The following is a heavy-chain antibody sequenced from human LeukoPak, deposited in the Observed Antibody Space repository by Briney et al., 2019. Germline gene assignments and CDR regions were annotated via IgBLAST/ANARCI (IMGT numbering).Heavy chain of an antibody. CDR1: GFTFSSYA. D-gene: IGHD4-11*01. CDR2: ISGSGGST. J-gene: IGHJ6*02. CDR3: AKDMTTSPQHYGMDV. Sequence: GASLRLSCAASGFTFSSYAMSWVRQAPGKGLEWVSAISGSGGSTYYADSVKGRFTISRDNSKNTLYLQMNSLRAEDTAVYYCAKDMTTSPQHYGMDVWGQGTTVTVSS. V-gene: IGHV3-23*01.